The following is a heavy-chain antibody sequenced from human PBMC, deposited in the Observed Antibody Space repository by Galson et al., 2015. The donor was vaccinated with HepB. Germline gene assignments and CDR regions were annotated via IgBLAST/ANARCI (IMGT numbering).Heavy chain of an antibody. Sequence: SLRLSCAASGFTFSSYAMTWVRQAPGKGLEWVSAISGSGGSTFYADSVRGRCTISRDNSKNTLYLQMDSLIAEDTAVYYCATKLGCDCPGHAPRGQGTLVTVSS. CDR1: GFTFSSYA. V-gene: IGHV3-23*01. CDR3: ATKLGCDCPGHAP. J-gene: IGHJ4*02. CDR2: ISGSGGST. D-gene: IGHD3-10*02.